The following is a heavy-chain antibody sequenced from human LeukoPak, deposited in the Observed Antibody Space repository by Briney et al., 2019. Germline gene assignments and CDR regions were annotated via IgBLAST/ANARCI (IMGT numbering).Heavy chain of an antibody. Sequence: GGSLRLSCAASGFTFSSYEMNWVRQAPGKGLEWVSYISSSGSTIYYADSVKGRFTISRDNAKNSLYLQMNSLRAEDTAVYYCAKEGGYGGNIFYYYYYYMDVWGKGTTVTVSS. CDR3: AKEGGYGGNIFYYYYYYMDV. CDR2: ISSSGSTI. D-gene: IGHD4-23*01. V-gene: IGHV3-48*03. J-gene: IGHJ6*03. CDR1: GFTFSSYE.